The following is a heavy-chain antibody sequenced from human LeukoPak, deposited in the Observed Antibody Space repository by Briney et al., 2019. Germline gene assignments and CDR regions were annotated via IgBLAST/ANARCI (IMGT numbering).Heavy chain of an antibody. CDR3: AKDKGKPVYYYMDV. J-gene: IGHJ6*03. CDR1: GFTFDDYA. CDR2: IDEDSRHT. Sequence: GGALPLSRPASGFTFDDYAMHWLRQAPAKGLEGVSLIDEDSRHTFYADSMKGRFTISRDNSKNSLYLQMNSLTTEDTALYYCAKDKGKPVYYYMDVWGKGATVTVSS. V-gene: IGHV3-43*02.